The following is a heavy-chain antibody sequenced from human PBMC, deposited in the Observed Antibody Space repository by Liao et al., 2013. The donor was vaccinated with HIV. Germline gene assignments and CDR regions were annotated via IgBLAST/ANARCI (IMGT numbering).Heavy chain of an antibody. J-gene: IGHJ4*02. CDR2: IYYSGST. V-gene: IGHV4-39*07. CDR1: GDSISSSSYY. CDR3: ARVKGVNYFDY. D-gene: IGHD4-23*01. Sequence: QVQLQESGPGLVKPSETLSLTCTVSGDSISSSSYYWGLDRQPPGKGLEWIGNIYYSGSTYYNPSLKSRVTISGDTSKNQFSLKVSSVTAADTAVYYCARVKGVNYFDYWGQGTLVTVSS.